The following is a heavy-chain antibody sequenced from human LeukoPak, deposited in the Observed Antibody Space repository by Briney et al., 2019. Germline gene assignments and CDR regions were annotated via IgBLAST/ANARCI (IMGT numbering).Heavy chain of an antibody. CDR3: AKGGYCSGGSCSRSPFDY. CDR2: IRYDGSNK. V-gene: IGHV3-30*02. J-gene: IGHJ4*02. Sequence: GGSLRLSCAASGFTFSSYGMHWVRQAPGKGLEWVAFIRYDGSNKYYADSVKGRFTISRDNSKNTLYLQMNSLRAEDTAVYYCAKGGYCSGGSCSRSPFDYWGQGTLVTVSS. CDR1: GFTFSSYG. D-gene: IGHD2-15*01.